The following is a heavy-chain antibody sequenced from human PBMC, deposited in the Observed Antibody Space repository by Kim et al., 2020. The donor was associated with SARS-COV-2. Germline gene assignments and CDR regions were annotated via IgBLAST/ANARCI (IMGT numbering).Heavy chain of an antibody. J-gene: IGHJ2*01. V-gene: IGHV4-59*01. CDR3: ARGGMATIVTGSWYFDL. CDR2: IYYSGTT. Sequence: SETLSLTCTVSGGSISRYTWNWIRQPPGKGPEWIGSIYYSGTTNYNPSLKTRVSISVDTSQNQFSLNVVSVTPADTAVYYCARGGMATIVTGSWYFDLWGRGTLVTVSS. D-gene: IGHD3-9*01. CDR1: GGSISRYT.